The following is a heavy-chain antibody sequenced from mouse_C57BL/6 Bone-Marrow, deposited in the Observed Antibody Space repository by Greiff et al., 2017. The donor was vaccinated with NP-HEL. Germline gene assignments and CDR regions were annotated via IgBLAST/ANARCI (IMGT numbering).Heavy chain of an antibody. D-gene: IGHD1-1*01. V-gene: IGHV1-64*01. J-gene: IGHJ1*03. CDR1: GYTFTSYW. CDR2: IHPNSGST. Sequence: VQLQQPGAELVKPGASVKLSCKASGYTFTSYWMHWVKQRPGQGLEWIGMIHPNSGSTNYNEKFKSKATLTVDKSSSTAYMQLNSLTSEDSAVYYCARVDYYGSSPWYFDVWGTGTTVTVSS. CDR3: ARVDYYGSSPWYFDV.